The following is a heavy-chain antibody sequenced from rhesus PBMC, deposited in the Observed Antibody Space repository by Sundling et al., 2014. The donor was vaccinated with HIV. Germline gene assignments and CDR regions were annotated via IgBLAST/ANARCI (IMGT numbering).Heavy chain of an antibody. J-gene: IGHJ4*01. CDR3: ARDIIPATGRNY. D-gene: IGHD6-25*01. CDR1: GFTFSDYW. V-gene: IGHV3-28*02. CDR2: ISSTGNST. Sequence: EVHLVESGGGLAKPGGSLRLSCAASGFTFSDYWMYWVRQAPGKGLEWISTISSTGNSTYYGDSVKGRFTISRENAKNTLYLQMDSLTTEDTAVFYCARDIIPATGRNYWGRGSPGHRLL.